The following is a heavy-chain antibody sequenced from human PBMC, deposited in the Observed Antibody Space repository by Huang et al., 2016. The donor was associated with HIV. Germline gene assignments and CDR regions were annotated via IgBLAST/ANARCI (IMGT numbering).Heavy chain of an antibody. CDR2: VYKRGGT. D-gene: IGHD6-13*01. J-gene: IGHJ4*02. CDR1: GDFISSTNYY. Sequence: QLQLQESGPGQVKRSETLSLTCTVSGDFISSTNYYWGWIRQSPGKGLEWLGRVYKRGGTNYTPSLKSRVTLSVATSRNQFDRRLNSVTAADTAVYYCASQHIGAAATWFWGRGTQVAVSS. V-gene: IGHV4-39*01. CDR3: ASQHIGAAATWF.